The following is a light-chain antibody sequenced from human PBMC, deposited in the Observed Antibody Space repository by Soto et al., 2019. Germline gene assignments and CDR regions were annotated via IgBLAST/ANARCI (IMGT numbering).Light chain of an antibody. CDR1: QSVSSN. Sequence: EIVITQSPATLSVSPGERATLSCRASQSVSSNLAWYQQKPGQAPRLLIYGASTRATGIPARFSGSGSGTEFTLAISSLQSEDFAVYYCQQYNNWPPLTFGGGTKV. CDR3: QQYNNWPPLT. J-gene: IGKJ4*01. V-gene: IGKV3-15*01. CDR2: GAS.